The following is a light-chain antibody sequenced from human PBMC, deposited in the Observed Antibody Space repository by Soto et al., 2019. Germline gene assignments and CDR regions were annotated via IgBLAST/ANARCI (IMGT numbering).Light chain of an antibody. Sequence: EIVMTQSPATLSVSPGERATLSCRAGQTVSSNLAWYQQKPGQAPRLLIYGTSTRATGIPARFSGSGSGTEFTLTISSLQSEDSAVYYCQQYDNWPFTFGPGTKVDIK. CDR3: QQYDNWPFT. CDR1: QTVSSN. V-gene: IGKV3-15*01. CDR2: GTS. J-gene: IGKJ3*01.